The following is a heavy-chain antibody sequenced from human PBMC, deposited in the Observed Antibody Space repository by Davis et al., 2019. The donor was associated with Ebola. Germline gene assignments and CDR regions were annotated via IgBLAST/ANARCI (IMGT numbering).Heavy chain of an antibody. Sequence: MPSETLSLTCTVSGGSISDYNYYWGWIRQPPGKGLEWIGCVTKSGNAYYKPSLQSRVIISVDTSSDQFSLRMTSLTAADTAFYFCASRPASAIPDFWGPGTLVTVSS. V-gene: IGHV4-39*01. CDR2: VTKSGNA. CDR3: ASRPASAIPDF. CDR1: GGSISDYNYY. J-gene: IGHJ4*02. D-gene: IGHD2-2*01.